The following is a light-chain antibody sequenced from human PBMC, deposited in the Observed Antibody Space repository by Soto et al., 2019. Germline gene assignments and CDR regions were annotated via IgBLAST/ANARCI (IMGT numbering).Light chain of an antibody. J-gene: IGKJ1*01. CDR1: QSISSW. Sequence: DIQMTQSPSTLSASVGDRVTITCRASQSISSWLAWYQQKPGKAPKLLIYDASSLESGVPSRFSGSGSGTEFTLPISSLQPYDFATYYCQQYNSYPWTFGQGTKVEIK. V-gene: IGKV1-5*01. CDR2: DAS. CDR3: QQYNSYPWT.